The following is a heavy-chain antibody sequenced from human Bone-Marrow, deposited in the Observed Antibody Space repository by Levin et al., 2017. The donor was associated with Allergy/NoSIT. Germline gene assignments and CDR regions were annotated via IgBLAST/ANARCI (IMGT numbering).Heavy chain of an antibody. Sequence: GGSLRLSCAASGFTLSSYSMHWVRQAPGKGLEWVAIISYDGNIKDYVDSVKGRFTISRDSSRNALFLQMNSLRPEDTAVYYCARDRIQIWSYVGTFDIWGRGTMVTVSS. V-gene: IGHV3-30-3*01. CDR1: GFTLSSYS. J-gene: IGHJ3*02. CDR2: ISYDGNIK. D-gene: IGHD5-18*01. CDR3: ARDRIQIWSYVGTFDI.